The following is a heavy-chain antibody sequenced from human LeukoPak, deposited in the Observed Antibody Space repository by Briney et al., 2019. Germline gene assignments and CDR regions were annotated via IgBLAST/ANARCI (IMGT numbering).Heavy chain of an antibody. CDR2: IFYTGST. V-gene: IGHV4-59*12. Sequence: SETLSLTCTVSGGSISNYYWTWIRQPPGKGLEWIGYIFYTGSTNYNPSLKSRVTISVDTSRNQFSLKLSSVTAADTAVYYCARDSPIFENFDYWGQGTLVTVSS. CDR3: ARDSPIFENFDY. J-gene: IGHJ4*02. CDR1: GGSISNYY.